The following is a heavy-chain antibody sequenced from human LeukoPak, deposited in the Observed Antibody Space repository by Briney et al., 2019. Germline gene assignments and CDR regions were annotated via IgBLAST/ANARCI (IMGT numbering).Heavy chain of an antibody. CDR2: ISYDGSNK. D-gene: IGHD4-17*01. CDR3: AKFPYGAHGTEYAFDI. CDR1: GFTFSSYG. V-gene: IGHV3-30*18. Sequence: GRSLRLSCAASGFTFSSYGMHWVRQAPGKGLEWVAVISYDGSNKYYADSVKGRFTISRDNSKNTLYLQMNSLRAEDTAVYYCAKFPYGAHGTEYAFDIWGQGTMVTVSS. J-gene: IGHJ3*02.